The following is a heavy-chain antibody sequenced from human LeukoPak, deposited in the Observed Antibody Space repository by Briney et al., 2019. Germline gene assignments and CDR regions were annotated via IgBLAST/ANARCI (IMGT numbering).Heavy chain of an antibody. D-gene: IGHD3-22*01. CDR2: ISAYNGNT. CDR3: ARGWDSRGYSYFDY. J-gene: IGHJ4*02. Sequence: GASVKVSCKASGYTFTNYGISWVRQAPVQGLEWMGWISAYNGNTSYAQKFQGRVTMTTDTSTSTTYMELRSLRSDDTAVYYCARGWDSRGYSYFDYWGQGTLVTVSS. CDR1: GYTFTNYG. V-gene: IGHV1-18*01.